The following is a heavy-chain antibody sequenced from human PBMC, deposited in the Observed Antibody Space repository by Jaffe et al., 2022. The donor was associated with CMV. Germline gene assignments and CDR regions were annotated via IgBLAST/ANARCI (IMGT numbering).Heavy chain of an antibody. CDR3: ARDRYDSSGYYSYNWFDP. J-gene: IGHJ5*02. CDR1: GFTFSSYS. Sequence: EVQLVESGGGLVKPGGSLRLSCAASGFTFSSYSMNWVRQAPGKGLEWVSSISSSSSYIYYADSVKGRFTISRDNAKNSLYLQMNSLRAEDTAVYYCARDRYDSSGYYSYNWFDPWGQGTLVTVSS. D-gene: IGHD3-22*01. CDR2: ISSSSSYI. V-gene: IGHV3-21*01.